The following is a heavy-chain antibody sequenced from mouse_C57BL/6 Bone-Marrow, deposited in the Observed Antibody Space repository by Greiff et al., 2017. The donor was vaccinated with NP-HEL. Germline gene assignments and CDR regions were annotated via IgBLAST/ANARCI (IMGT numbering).Heavy chain of an antibody. Sequence: QVQLQQSGAELVRPGTSVKVSCKASGYAFTNYLIEWVKQRPGQGLEWIGVINPGSGGTNYNEKFKGKATLTADKSSSTAYMQLSSLTSEDSAVYFCARWGKGGYFDVWGTGTTVTVSS. CDR3: ARWGKGGYFDV. J-gene: IGHJ1*03. CDR1: GYAFTNYL. D-gene: IGHD2-1*01. CDR2: INPGSGGT. V-gene: IGHV1-54*01.